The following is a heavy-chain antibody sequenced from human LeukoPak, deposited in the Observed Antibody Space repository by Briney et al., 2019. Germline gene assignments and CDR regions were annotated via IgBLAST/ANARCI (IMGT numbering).Heavy chain of an antibody. J-gene: IGHJ5*02. Sequence: GGSLRLSCTASGFTFSDYYMSWIRQAPGKGLEWVSYISSSSSYTNYADSVKGRFTISRDNAKNSLYLQMNSLRAEDSAVYYCARDSVVSGGYFTWGQGTLVTVSS. V-gene: IGHV3-11*05. CDR3: ARDSVVSGGYFT. CDR1: GFTFSDYY. D-gene: IGHD1-26*01. CDR2: ISSSSSYT.